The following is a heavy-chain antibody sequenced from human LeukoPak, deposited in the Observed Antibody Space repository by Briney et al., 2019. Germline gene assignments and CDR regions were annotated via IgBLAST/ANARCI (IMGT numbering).Heavy chain of an antibody. Sequence: GGSLRLSCAASGFTLSNFWMSWVRQAPGKGLEWVASINHNGNVNYYVDSVKGRFTISRDNAKNSLNLQMSNLRAEDTAVYFCARGGGLDVWGQGATVTVSS. J-gene: IGHJ6*02. CDR3: ARGGGLDV. CDR1: GFTLSNFW. CDR2: INHNGNVN. D-gene: IGHD3-16*01. V-gene: IGHV3-7*03.